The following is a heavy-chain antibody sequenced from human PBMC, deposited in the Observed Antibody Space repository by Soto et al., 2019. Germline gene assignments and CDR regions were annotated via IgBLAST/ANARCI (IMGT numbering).Heavy chain of an antibody. CDR1: GYTFTSYG. CDR2: ISAYNGNT. Sequence: ASVKVSCKASGYTFTSYGISWVRQAPGQGLEWMGWISAYNGNTNYAQKLQGRVTMTTDTSTSTAYMELRSLRSDDTAVYYCARESRRYDFWSGYYRANTWFDPWGQGTLVTVSS. D-gene: IGHD3-3*01. V-gene: IGHV1-18*01. J-gene: IGHJ5*02. CDR3: ARESRRYDFWSGYYRANTWFDP.